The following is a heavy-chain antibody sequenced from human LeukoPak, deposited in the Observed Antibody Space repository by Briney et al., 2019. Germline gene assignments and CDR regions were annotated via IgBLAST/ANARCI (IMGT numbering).Heavy chain of an antibody. CDR2: ISSSGSTI. J-gene: IGHJ6*03. V-gene: IGHV3-48*04. D-gene: IGHD3-3*01. CDR3: ARIPTIFGYYYYYMDV. Sequence: PGGTLRLSCAASGFTFSSYGMSWIRQAPGKGLEWVSYISSSGSTIYYADSVKGRFTISRDNAKNSLYLQMNSLRAEDTAVYYCARIPTIFGYYYYYMDVWGKGTTVTVSS. CDR1: GFTFSSYG.